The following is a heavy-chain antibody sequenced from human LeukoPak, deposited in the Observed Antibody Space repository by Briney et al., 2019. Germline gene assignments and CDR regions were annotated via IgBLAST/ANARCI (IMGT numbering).Heavy chain of an antibody. D-gene: IGHD1-26*01. Sequence: GGSLRLSCAASGFTFSSYAMSWVRQAPGKGLEWVAVIWYDGSNKYYADSVKGRFTISRDNSKNTLYLQMNSLRAEDTAVYYCARDNSGSYYYFDYWGQGTLVTVSS. CDR1: GFTFSSYA. V-gene: IGHV3-33*08. CDR3: ARDNSGSYYYFDY. J-gene: IGHJ4*02. CDR2: IWYDGSNK.